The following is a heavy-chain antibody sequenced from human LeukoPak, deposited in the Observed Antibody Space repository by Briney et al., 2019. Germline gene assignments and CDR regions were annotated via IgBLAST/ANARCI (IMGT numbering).Heavy chain of an antibody. CDR1: GYSISSGYY. D-gene: IGHD1-14*01. Sequence: SETLSLTCAVSGYSISSGYYCGWIRQPPGKGLEWIGSIYHSGSTYYNPSLKSRVTISVDTSKNQFSLKLSSVTAADTAVYYCASCGPLSRRTEGYYYYYMDVWGTWTTVTVSS. CDR2: IYHSGST. V-gene: IGHV4-38-2*01. J-gene: IGHJ6*03. CDR3: ASCGPLSRRTEGYYYYYMDV.